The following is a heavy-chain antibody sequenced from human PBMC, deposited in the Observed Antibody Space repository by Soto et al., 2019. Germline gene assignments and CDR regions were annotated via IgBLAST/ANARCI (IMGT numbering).Heavy chain of an antibody. D-gene: IGHD1-1*01. Sequence: SLRLSCVASGFTFDTYGIHWVRQAPGHGLQWVALISYEGSNTYYADSVRGRFTISRDNSKNTLYLQINALRPEDTGVYYCARVTPGNNLYYFSGLDVWGQGTSVTVSS. V-gene: IGHV3-30-3*01. J-gene: IGHJ6*02. CDR3: ARVTPGNNLYYFSGLDV. CDR2: ISYEGSNT. CDR1: GFTFDTYG.